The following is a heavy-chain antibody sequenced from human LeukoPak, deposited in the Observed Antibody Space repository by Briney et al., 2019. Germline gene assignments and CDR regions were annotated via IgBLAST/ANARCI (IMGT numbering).Heavy chain of an antibody. CDR1: GLAFSDYY. J-gene: IGHJ5*02. CDR2: ISGSGNYI. D-gene: IGHD1-14*01. Sequence: PGGSLRLSCAASGLAFSDYYMTWIRQAPGKGLEWLSHISGSGNYIYYADSVKGRFTISRDNAKNSLYLQLNSLRADDTAIYYCARVPPEDRTWFDPWGQGTLVTVSS. CDR3: ARVPPEDRTWFDP. V-gene: IGHV3-11*04.